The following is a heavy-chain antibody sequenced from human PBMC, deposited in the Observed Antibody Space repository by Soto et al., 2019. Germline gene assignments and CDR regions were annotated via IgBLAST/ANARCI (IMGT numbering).Heavy chain of an antibody. CDR2: IIPLFGTP. V-gene: IGHV1-69*01. CDR3: ARDRDDYGSGNYYNRIDF. CDR1: GGIFSTYA. J-gene: IGHJ4*02. Sequence: QVQLVQSGAEVKKPGSSVKVSCKASGGIFSTYAISWLRQSPGQGLEWMGGIIPLFGTPNYAQRFQGRVTITADESTSTAYMELGRLRSADTAVYYCARDRDDYGSGNYYNRIDFWGQGTLVTVSS. D-gene: IGHD3-10*01.